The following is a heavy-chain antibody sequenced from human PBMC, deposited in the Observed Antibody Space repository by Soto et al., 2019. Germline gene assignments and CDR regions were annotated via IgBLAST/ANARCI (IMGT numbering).Heavy chain of an antibody. Sequence: PGGSLRLSCASSGFTFSSYAMSWVRQAPGKGLEWVSAISGSGGSTYYADSVKGRFTISRDNSKNTLYLQMNSLRAEDTAVYYCAKKEGFRSSGPPLDWGQGTLVTVSS. V-gene: IGHV3-23*01. CDR1: GFTFSSYA. CDR2: ISGSGGST. CDR3: AKKEGFRSSGPPLD. J-gene: IGHJ4*02. D-gene: IGHD6-19*01.